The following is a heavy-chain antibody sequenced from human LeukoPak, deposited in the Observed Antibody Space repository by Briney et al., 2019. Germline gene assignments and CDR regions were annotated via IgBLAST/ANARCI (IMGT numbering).Heavy chain of an antibody. D-gene: IGHD1-26*01. V-gene: IGHV3-23*01. CDR1: GFDFSTYA. CDR3: AKDGQSFNSMWDYLDS. CDR2: IGGGDT. J-gene: IGHJ4*02. Sequence: GGSLRLSCVASGFDFSTYAMSWVRQAPGKGLEWVSGIGGGDTHYADSVKGRFTISRDNSKNTVALQMSSLRAEDTAVYYCAKDGQSFNSMWDYLDSWGRGTLVTVSS.